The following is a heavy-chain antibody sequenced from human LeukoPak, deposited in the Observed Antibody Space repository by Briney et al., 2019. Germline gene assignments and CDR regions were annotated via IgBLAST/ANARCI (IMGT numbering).Heavy chain of an antibody. Sequence: GGSLRLSCEASGLTFSDYGMHWVRQAPGKGQEWVAAISHDGSSQNFADSVKGRFTVSRDNAKNSLYLQMSSLRAEDTAVYYCARDPAWGAIDYWGQGTLVTVSS. J-gene: IGHJ4*02. CDR2: ISHDGSSQ. CDR3: ARDPAWGAIDY. D-gene: IGHD7-27*01. V-gene: IGHV3-30*03. CDR1: GLTFSDYG.